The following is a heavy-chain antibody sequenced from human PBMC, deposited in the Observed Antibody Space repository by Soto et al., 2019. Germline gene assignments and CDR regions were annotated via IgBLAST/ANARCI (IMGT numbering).Heavy chain of an antibody. CDR3: ARVMGSGTVGVFDY. CDR2: IYWDNYK. V-gene: IGHV2-5*02. D-gene: IGHD6-13*01. CDR1: GFSLSSSGVG. J-gene: IGHJ4*02. Sequence: SGPTLVNPTQTLTLTCTFSGFSLSSSGVGVGWIRQPPGKALEWLALIYWDNYKQYSPSLKNRFTITKDTSKNQVVLTMTKMEPVDTGTYYCARVMGSGTVGVFDYWGQ.